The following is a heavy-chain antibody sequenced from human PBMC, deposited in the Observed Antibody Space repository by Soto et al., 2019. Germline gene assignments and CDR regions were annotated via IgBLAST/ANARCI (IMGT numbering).Heavy chain of an antibody. V-gene: IGHV3-33*01. CDR2: IWYDGSKK. CDR1: GFTFSSYG. CDR3: ARDLYCSSTSCYYYFDY. J-gene: IGHJ4*02. D-gene: IGHD2-2*01. Sequence: GGSLRLSCSASGFTFSSYGMPWVRQAQGKGLEWVAVIWYDGSKKYYADSVKGRFTISRDNSKNTLYLQMNSLRAEDTAVYYCARDLYCSSTSCYYYFDYWGQGTLVTVSS.